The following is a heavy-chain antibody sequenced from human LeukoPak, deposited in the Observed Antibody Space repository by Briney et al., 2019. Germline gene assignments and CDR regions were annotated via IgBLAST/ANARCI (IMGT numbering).Heavy chain of an antibody. CDR1: GYTFTSYD. V-gene: IGHV1-18*01. CDR2: ISAYNGDT. J-gene: IGHJ3*02. Sequence: GASVKVSCKASGYTFTSYDINWVRQATGQGLEWMGWISAYNGDTKYAQNFQGRVTMTTDTSTSTAYMELRSLRSDDTAVYYCARGGRWEPDVFDIWGQGTMVTVSS. CDR3: ARGGRWEPDVFDI. D-gene: IGHD1-26*01.